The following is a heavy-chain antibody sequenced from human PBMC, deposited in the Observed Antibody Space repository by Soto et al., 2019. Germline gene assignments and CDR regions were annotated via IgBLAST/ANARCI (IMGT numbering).Heavy chain of an antibody. V-gene: IGHV3-7*03. D-gene: IGHD3-22*01. CDR1: GFTFSVYW. J-gene: IGHJ4*02. CDR2: IKQDGSEK. Sequence: GGSLRLSCAASGFTFSVYWMSWVRQAPGKGLEWVANIKQDGSEKYYVDSVKGRFTISRDNAKNSLYLQMNSLRAEDTAVYFCARDLRYYYGISGYYKGYFDYWGQGILVTVSS. CDR3: ARDLRYYYGISGYYKGYFDY.